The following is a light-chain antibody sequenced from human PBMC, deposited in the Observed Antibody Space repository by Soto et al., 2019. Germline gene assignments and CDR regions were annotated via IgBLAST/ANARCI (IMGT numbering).Light chain of an antibody. CDR2: DDN. CDR3: AAWDDILNGYV. J-gene: IGLJ1*01. V-gene: IGLV1-51*01. CDR1: SSNIGGNS. Sequence: QSVLTQPPSVSAAPGQKVTISCSGSSSNIGGNSVSWYQQLPGTAPKLLIYDDNKRPSGIPDRFSGSKSGTSATLVIRGLQSEDEADYYCAAWDDILNGYVFGGGTKGTVL.